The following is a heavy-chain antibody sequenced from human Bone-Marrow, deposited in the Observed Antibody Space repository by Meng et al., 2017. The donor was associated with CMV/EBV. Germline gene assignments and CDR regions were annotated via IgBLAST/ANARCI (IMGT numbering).Heavy chain of an antibody. Sequence: SETLSLTCTVSGGSISSYYWSWIRQPPGKGLEWIGYIYYSGSTNYNPSLTSRVTIAVDTSKIQFSLKLSSVTAADTAVYYCSSTNYYDSSSYSLFDAFDIWGQGTMVTVSS. D-gene: IGHD3-22*01. J-gene: IGHJ3*02. CDR2: IYYSGST. CDR3: SSTNYYDSSSYSLFDAFDI. CDR1: GGSISSYY. V-gene: IGHV4-59*01.